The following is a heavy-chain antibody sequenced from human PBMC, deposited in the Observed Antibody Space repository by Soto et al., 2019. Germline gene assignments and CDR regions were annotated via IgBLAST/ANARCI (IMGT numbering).Heavy chain of an antibody. V-gene: IGHV3-30*03. CDR2: ISADGTNT. Sequence: QIQLVESGGDVVQPGRSLRLSCTASGYTFGFFGMHWVRQAPGKGLEWVAFISADGTNTYYADSVRRRFTLSRDNSMRTGYLQMNTMRDDDTGLYFCARGHVSFDLDPWGRGTLVTVSS. CDR1: GYTFGFFG. CDR3: ARGHVSFDLDP. D-gene: IGHD2-15*01. J-gene: IGHJ4*02.